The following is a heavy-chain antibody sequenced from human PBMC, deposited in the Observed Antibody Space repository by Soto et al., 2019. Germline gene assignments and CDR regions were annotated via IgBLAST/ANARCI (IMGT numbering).Heavy chain of an antibody. J-gene: IGHJ4*02. CDR1: GHTFTRYG. Sequence: QVQLVQSGGEVKQPGASVKVSCKTSGHTFTRYGISWVRQAPGQGLEWMGWISGYNGDTKYVQKFQGRVTLTTDTSTITAYMEVRSLRSDDTAVYYCARDWVGDLAYWGQGTLVTVCS. D-gene: IGHD4-17*01. CDR3: ARDWVGDLAY. V-gene: IGHV1-18*01. CDR2: ISGYNGDT.